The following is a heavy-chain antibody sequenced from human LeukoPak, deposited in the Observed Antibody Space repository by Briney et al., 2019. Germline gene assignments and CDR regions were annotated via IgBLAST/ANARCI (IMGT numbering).Heavy chain of an antibody. CDR3: ARVSDFWNYYFDY. Sequence: SVKVSCKASGGAFSSYAISWVRQAPGQGLEWMGGIIPIFGTANYAQKFQGRVTITADESTSTAYMELSSLRSEDTAVYYCARVSDFWNYYFDYWGQGTLVTVSS. V-gene: IGHV1-69*01. CDR2: IIPIFGTA. CDR1: GGAFSSYA. J-gene: IGHJ4*02. D-gene: IGHD3/OR15-3a*01.